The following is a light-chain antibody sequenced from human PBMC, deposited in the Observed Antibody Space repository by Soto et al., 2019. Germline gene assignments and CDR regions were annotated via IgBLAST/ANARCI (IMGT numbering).Light chain of an antibody. CDR1: QSLRHSIGYNY. Sequence: DIVMTQSPLSLPVTPGEPASISCRSSQSLRHSIGYNYLDWYLQKPGQSPQLLISLGSNRASGVPDRFSGSGSGTNFTLKISRVEAEDVGIYYCMQALQTPITFGP. CDR2: LGS. CDR3: MQALQTPIT. J-gene: IGKJ3*01. V-gene: IGKV2-28*01.